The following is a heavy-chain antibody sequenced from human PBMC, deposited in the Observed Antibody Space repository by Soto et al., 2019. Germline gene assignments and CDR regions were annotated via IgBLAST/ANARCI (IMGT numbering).Heavy chain of an antibody. CDR3: AREVPIAARGWFDP. CDR2: ISAYNGNT. D-gene: IGHD6-6*01. J-gene: IGHJ5*02. Sequence: GASVKVSCKASGYTFTSYGISWVRQAPGQGLEWMGWISAYNGNTNYAQKLQGRVTMTTDTSTSTAYMELRSLRSDDTAVYYCAREVPIAARGWFDPWGQGTLVTVSS. CDR1: GYTFTSYG. V-gene: IGHV1-18*04.